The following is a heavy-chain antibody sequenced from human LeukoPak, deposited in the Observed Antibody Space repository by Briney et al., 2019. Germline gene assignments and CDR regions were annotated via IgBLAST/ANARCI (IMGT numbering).Heavy chain of an antibody. CDR2: IDPNSGGT. Sequence: ASVKVSCKASGYTFTGYYMHWVRQAPGQGLEWMGWIDPNSGGTNFAQMFQGRVTMTRDTSTSTAYMELSSLRSEDTAVYYCARVPRVVVPAVYFDYWGQGTLVTVSS. CDR1: GYTFTGYY. CDR3: ARVPRVVVPAVYFDY. D-gene: IGHD2-2*01. V-gene: IGHV1-2*02. J-gene: IGHJ4*02.